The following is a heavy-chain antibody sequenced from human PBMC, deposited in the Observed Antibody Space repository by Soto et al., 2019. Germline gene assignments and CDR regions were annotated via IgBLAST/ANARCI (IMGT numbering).Heavy chain of an antibody. CDR1: GGSISSYY. Sequence: QVQLQESGPGLVKPSETLSLTCTVSGGSISSYYWRWLRQPPGTGLQWIGYISYSGCTNYNPSLKSRFTISLVTSKNQFSLKLSSVTAADTAVYYCASRYGDAFDIWGQGTMVTVSS. D-gene: IGHD4-17*01. CDR3: ASRYGDAFDI. J-gene: IGHJ3*02. CDR2: ISYSGCT. V-gene: IGHV4-59*12.